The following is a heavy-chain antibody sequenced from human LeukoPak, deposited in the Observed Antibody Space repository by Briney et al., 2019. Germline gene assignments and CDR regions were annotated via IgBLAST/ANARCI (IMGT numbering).Heavy chain of an antibody. Sequence: GGSLRLSCAAAGFTFSSYWMSWVRQAPGKGLEWVANIKQDGSEKYYVDSVKGRFTISRDNAKNSLYLQMNSLRAEDTAVYYCARAVPTAPHAYWYFDLWGRGTLVTVSS. CDR1: GFTFSSYW. CDR3: ARAVPTAPHAYWYFDL. D-gene: IGHD1-1*01. J-gene: IGHJ2*01. CDR2: IKQDGSEK. V-gene: IGHV3-7*01.